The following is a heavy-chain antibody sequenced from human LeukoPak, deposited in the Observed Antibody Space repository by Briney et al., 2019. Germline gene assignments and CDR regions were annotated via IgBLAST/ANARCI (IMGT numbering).Heavy chain of an antibody. Sequence: PSETLSLACTVSGGSIYSTSFEWGWIRQPPGKGLEWIGSMYYDGSTYYNPSLESRVNISVDTSKNHFSLKLTSVTAADTAVYFCARRSDSGSDDGEDFFDYWGQGTLVTVSS. V-gene: IGHV4-39*02. CDR1: GGSIYSTSFE. CDR3: ARRSDSGSDDGEDFFDY. CDR2: MYYDGST. J-gene: IGHJ4*02. D-gene: IGHD1-26*01.